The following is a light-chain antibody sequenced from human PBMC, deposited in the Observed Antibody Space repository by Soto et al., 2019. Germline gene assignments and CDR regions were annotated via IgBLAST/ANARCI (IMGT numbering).Light chain of an antibody. J-gene: IGKJ2*01. V-gene: IGKV3-15*01. Sequence: IVMTQSPATLSVAPGERVTFSCRASQGISRKVAWYQHKPGQAPRLLISGASTGATGIPARFSGSGSGTEFTLTISSLQSEDCAIYYCQQYSNWPYTFGQGTKLEIK. CDR2: GAS. CDR1: QGISRK. CDR3: QQYSNWPYT.